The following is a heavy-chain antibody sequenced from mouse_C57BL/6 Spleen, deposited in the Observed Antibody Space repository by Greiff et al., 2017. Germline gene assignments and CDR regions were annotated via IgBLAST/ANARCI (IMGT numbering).Heavy chain of an antibody. V-gene: IGHV1-59*01. CDR3: AREGTGTWFAY. Sequence: QVKLQQPGAELVRPGTSVKLSCKASGYTFTSYWMHWVKQRPGQGLEWIGVIDPSDSYTNYNQKFKGKATLTVDTSSSTAYMQLSSLTSEDSAVYYCAREGTGTWFAYWGQGTLVTVSA. CDR2: IDPSDSYT. CDR1: GYTFTSYW. D-gene: IGHD4-1*01. J-gene: IGHJ3*01.